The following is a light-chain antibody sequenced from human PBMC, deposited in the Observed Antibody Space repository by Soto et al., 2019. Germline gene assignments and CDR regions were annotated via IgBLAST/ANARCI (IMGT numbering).Light chain of an antibody. CDR1: QSVSRDS. J-gene: IGKJ1*01. V-gene: IGKV3-20*01. Sequence: IVLTQSPGTLSLSPGERAILSCRASQSVSRDSLAWYRQKPGQAPRRLVYDASSRATGIPDRFSGIGSGTDFTITISRLEPEDFAVYYGQQYGSAPRTFGQGTKVESK. CDR2: DAS. CDR3: QQYGSAPRT.